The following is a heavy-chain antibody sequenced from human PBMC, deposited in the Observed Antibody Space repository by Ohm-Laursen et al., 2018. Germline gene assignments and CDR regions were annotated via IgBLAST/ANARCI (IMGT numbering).Heavy chain of an antibody. V-gene: IGHV3-7*01. CDR1: GFTFSNYW. D-gene: IGHD4-11*01. CDR3: ARGSSRDYRE. CDR2: IKQDGSEK. Sequence: SLRLSCAAPGFTFSNYWMSWVRQAPGKGLEWVANIKQDGSEKYYVDSVKGRFTISRDNGQNVLYLQMTRLRADDTAIYYCARGSSRDYREWGQGTLVTVSS. J-gene: IGHJ4*02.